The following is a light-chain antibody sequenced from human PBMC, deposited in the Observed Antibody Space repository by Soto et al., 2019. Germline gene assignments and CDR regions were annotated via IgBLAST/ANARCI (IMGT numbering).Light chain of an antibody. V-gene: IGLV2-14*01. CDR2: EVS. J-gene: IGLJ1*01. CDR1: SSDIGGYDY. Sequence: QSVLTQPASVSGSPGQSITISCTGTSSDIGGYDYVSWYQLHPGKAPKLMLFEVSNRPSGVSYRFSGSKSGNTASLTISGLQAEDEADYFCSSYSISTAYLFGTGTKVTVL. CDR3: SSYSISTAYL.